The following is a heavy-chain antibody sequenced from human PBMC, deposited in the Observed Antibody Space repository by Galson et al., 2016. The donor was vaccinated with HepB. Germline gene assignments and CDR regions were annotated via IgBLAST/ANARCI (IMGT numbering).Heavy chain of an antibody. D-gene: IGHD1-26*01. Sequence: SETLSLTCIVSGGSVSRYYWGWIRQPAGKGLEWIGRVSTTETTNYNPSPKSRVTLSVDTPKNQFSLNLRSVTDADTAVYFCARDGTDGMDAWGQGTTVTVSS. CDR2: VSTTETT. V-gene: IGHV4-4*07. J-gene: IGHJ6*02. CDR1: GGSVSRYY. CDR3: ARDGTDGMDA.